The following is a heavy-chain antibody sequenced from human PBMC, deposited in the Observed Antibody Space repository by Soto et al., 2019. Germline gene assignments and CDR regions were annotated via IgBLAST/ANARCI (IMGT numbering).Heavy chain of an antibody. D-gene: IGHD6-13*01. Sequence: GGSLRLSCAASGFTFSSYAMSWVRQAPGKGLEWVSAISGSGGSTYYADSVKGRFTISRDNSKNTLYLQMNSLRAEDTAVYYCAKVGSSRGYYYYGMDVWGQGTTVTSP. V-gene: IGHV3-23*01. CDR2: ISGSGGST. CDR1: GFTFSSYA. CDR3: AKVGSSRGYYYYGMDV. J-gene: IGHJ6*02.